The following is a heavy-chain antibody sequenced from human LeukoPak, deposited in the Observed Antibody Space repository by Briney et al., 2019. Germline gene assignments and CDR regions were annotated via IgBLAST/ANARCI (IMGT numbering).Heavy chain of an antibody. CDR2: IRSKAYGGTT. J-gene: IGHJ3*02. CDR1: GFTFGDYA. D-gene: IGHD3-10*01. V-gene: IGHV3-49*04. CDR3: TRSLRFGELSSAFDI. Sequence: GGSLRLSCTASGFTFGDYAMSWVRQAPGKGLEWVGFIRSKAYGGTTEYAASVKGRFTISRDDSKSIAYLQMNSLKTEDTAVYYCTRSLRFGELSSAFDIWGQGTMVTVSS.